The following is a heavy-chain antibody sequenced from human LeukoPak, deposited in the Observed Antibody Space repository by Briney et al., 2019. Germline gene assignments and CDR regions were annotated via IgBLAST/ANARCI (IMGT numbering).Heavy chain of an antibody. Sequence: ASVKGFWQAFGYTFTSYCIPRVPPAPGQGVGWMGWNKTYNGNTNYVQKLQGRVTMTTDTSTSTAYMELRSLRSDDTAVYYCARNSHGYSSGWLQFNFDYWGQGTLVTVSS. V-gene: IGHV1-18*01. CDR1: GYTFTSYC. CDR3: ARNSHGYSSGWLQFNFDY. D-gene: IGHD6-19*01. J-gene: IGHJ4*02. CDR2: NKTYNGNT.